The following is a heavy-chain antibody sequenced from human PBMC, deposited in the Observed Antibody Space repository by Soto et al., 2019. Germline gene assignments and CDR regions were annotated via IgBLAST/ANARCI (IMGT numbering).Heavy chain of an antibody. V-gene: IGHV1-69*13. CDR2: IIPIFGTA. CDR1: GYTFTGYY. CDR3: ARLRDSSNLGYYYYYGMDV. J-gene: IGHJ6*02. Sequence: SVKVSCKASGYTFTGYYMHWVRQAPGQGLEWMGGIIPIFGTANYAQKFQGRVTITADESTSTAYMELSSLRSEDTAVYYCARLRDSSNLGYYYYYGMDVWGQGTTVTVSS. D-gene: IGHD6-13*01.